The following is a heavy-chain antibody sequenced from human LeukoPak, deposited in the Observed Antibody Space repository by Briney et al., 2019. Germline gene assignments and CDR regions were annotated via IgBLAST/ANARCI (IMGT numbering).Heavy chain of an antibody. V-gene: IGHV4-34*01. Sequence: PSETLSLTCAVYGGSFSGYYWSWIRQPPGKGLEWIGEINNSGSTNYNPSLKSRVTISVDTSKNQFSLKLSSVTAADTAVYYCARVGSSSSFSDYWGQGTLVTVSS. J-gene: IGHJ4*02. D-gene: IGHD6-6*01. CDR3: ARVGSSSSFSDY. CDR1: GGSFSGYY. CDR2: INNSGST.